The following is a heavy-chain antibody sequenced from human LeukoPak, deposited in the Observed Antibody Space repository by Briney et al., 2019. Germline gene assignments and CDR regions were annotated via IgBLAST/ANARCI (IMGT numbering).Heavy chain of an antibody. D-gene: IGHD3-16*01. CDR2: IYYSRST. CDR1: GGSISSYY. Sequence: SETLSLTCTVSGGSISSYYWSWIRQPPGKGLEWIGYIYYSRSTNYNPSLKNRVTISVDTSKNQFSLKLSSVTAADTAVYYCARGGGYYFDYWGQGTLVTVSS. CDR3: ARGGGYYFDY. J-gene: IGHJ4*02. V-gene: IGHV4-59*01.